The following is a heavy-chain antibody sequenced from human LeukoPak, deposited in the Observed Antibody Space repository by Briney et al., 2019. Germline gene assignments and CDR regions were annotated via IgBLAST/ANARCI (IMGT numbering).Heavy chain of an antibody. Sequence: GGSLRLSCAASGFTVSSNYMGWVRQAPGKGLEWVSVIYSGGSTYYADSVKGRFTISRDNSKNTLYLQMNSLRAEDTAVYYCARDGGGGVLRFGYWGQGTLVTVSS. CDR2: IYSGGST. CDR3: ARDGGGGVLRFGY. D-gene: IGHD3-3*01. CDR1: GFTVSSNY. V-gene: IGHV3-53*01. J-gene: IGHJ4*02.